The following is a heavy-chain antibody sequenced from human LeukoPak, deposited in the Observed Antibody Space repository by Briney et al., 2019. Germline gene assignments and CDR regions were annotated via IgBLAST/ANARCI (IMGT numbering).Heavy chain of an antibody. CDR1: GFTFTDYY. V-gene: IGHV1-2*02. CDR2: INPNSGGT. Sequence: ASVKVSCKASGFTFTDYYMHWVRQAPGQGLEWMGWINPNSGGTNYAQKFQGTVTMTRDTSISTAYMELSRLRSDDTAVYYCARDGHLSYQSIWMFPDYWGQGTRVTVSS. CDR3: ARDGHLSYQSIWMFPDY. J-gene: IGHJ4*02. D-gene: IGHD1-1*01.